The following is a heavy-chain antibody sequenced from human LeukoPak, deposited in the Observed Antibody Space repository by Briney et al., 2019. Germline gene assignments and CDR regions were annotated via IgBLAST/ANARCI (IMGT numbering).Heavy chain of an antibody. J-gene: IGHJ4*02. CDR3: AREGWEELGHYFDY. CDR1: GFSLRSYS. Sequence: GGSLRLSCAASGFSLRSYSMNWVRQAPGKGLEWVSFISSSSTYIYYADSMKGRFTISRDNAKNSLFLQMNSLRAEDAAVYYCAREGWEELGHYFDYWGQGTGVTVSS. CDR2: ISSSSTYI. D-gene: IGHD1-26*01. V-gene: IGHV3-21*04.